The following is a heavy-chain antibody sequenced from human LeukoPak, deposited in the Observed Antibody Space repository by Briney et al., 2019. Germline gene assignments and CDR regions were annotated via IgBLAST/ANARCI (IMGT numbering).Heavy chain of an antibody. CDR3: ARATLSLYYDFGGDFDY. D-gene: IGHD3-3*01. V-gene: IGHV3-48*01. Sequence: GGSLRLSCAASGFTFSSYSMNWVRQAPGKGLEWVSYISSSSSTIYYADSVKGRFTISRDNAKNSLYLQMNSLRAEDTAVYYCARATLSLYYDFGGDFDYWGQGTLVTVSS. J-gene: IGHJ4*02. CDR1: GFTFSSYS. CDR2: ISSSSSTI.